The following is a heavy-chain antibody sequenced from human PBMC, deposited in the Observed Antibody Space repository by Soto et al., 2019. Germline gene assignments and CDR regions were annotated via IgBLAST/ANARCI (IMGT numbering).Heavy chain of an antibody. V-gene: IGHV1-18*01. CDR1: GYTFTSYG. CDR2: ISAYNGNT. Sequence: ASVKVSCRASGYTFTSYGVSWVRQAPGQGLEKKERISAYNGNTNYAQKLQGRVTMTTDTSTSTAYIQLRSLRAVKTAVYCCARHGRGYDSPNLYSWGQGTLGTAAS. J-gene: IGHJ4*02. D-gene: IGHD5-12*01. CDR3: ARHGRGYDSPNLYS.